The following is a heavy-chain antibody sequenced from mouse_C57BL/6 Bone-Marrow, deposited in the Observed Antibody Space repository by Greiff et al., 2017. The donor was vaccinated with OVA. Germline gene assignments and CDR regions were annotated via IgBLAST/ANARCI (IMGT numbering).Heavy chain of an antibody. CDR3: ARTPYCSNYRYFDV. V-gene: IGHV8-8*01. Sequence: QVTLKESGPGILQPSQTLSLTCSFSGFSLSTFGMGVGWIRQPSGKGLEWLAHIWWDDDKYYNPALKSRLTISKDTSKNQVFLKIANVDTADTATYYCARTPYCSNYRYFDVWGTGTTVTVSS. CDR1: GFSLSTFGMG. D-gene: IGHD2-5*01. CDR2: IWWDDDK. J-gene: IGHJ1*03.